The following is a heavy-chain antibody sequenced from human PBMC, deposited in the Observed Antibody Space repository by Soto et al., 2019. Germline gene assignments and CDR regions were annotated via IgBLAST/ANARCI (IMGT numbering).Heavy chain of an antibody. CDR3: ARHVSGYDYEHGCDY. CDR1: GGSISSSTYY. V-gene: IGHV4-39*01. J-gene: IGHJ4*02. Sequence: SETLSLTCTVSGGSISSSTYYWGWIRQPPGKGLEWIGSIYYSGSTYYNPYLESRANMSVDTSKNQFCLKLSSVTAADMAVYYCARHVSGYDYEHGCDYWGQGTLVTVSS. CDR2: IYYSGST. D-gene: IGHD5-12*01.